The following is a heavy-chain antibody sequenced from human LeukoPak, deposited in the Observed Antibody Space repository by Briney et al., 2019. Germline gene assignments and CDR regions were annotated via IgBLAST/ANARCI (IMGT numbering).Heavy chain of an antibody. Sequence: ASVEVSCKASGYTFTSYGISWVRQAPGQGLEWMGWISAYNGNTNYAQKLQGRVTMTTDTSTSTAYMELRSLRSDDTAVYYCARDRRYYGSGSYGDDYWGQGTLVTVSS. J-gene: IGHJ4*02. CDR2: ISAYNGNT. CDR1: GYTFTSYG. V-gene: IGHV1-18*01. D-gene: IGHD3-10*01. CDR3: ARDRRYYGSGSYGDDY.